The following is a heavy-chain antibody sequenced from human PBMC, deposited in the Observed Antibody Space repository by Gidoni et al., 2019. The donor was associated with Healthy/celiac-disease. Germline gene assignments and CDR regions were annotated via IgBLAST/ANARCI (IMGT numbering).Heavy chain of an antibody. CDR1: GFTFSSYG. D-gene: IGHD3-3*01. CDR2: ISYDGSNK. Sequence: QVQLVESGGGVVQPGRSLRLSCAASGFTFSSYGMHWVRQAPGKGRAWVAVISYDGSNKYYADSVKGRFTISRDNSKNTLYLQRNSLRAEDTAVYYCAKAKGSGYWSDAFDIWGQGTMVTVSS. V-gene: IGHV3-30*18. J-gene: IGHJ3*02. CDR3: AKAKGSGYWSDAFDI.